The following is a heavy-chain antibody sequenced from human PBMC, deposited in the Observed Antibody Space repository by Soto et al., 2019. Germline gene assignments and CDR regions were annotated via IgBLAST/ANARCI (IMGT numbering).Heavy chain of an antibody. CDR1: GFTLSAYW. V-gene: IGHV3-7*05. J-gene: IGHJ3*02. Sequence: EVQLEESGGDLVQPGGSLRLSCAASGFTLSAYWMTWVRQAPGKGLEWVANINREGSTTSYLDSVRGRFTISRENVGNSLYLQMDRLIADDTALYYCARDVSLGCCSLYRDAFDSWGQGTMVTVSS. CDR3: ARDVSLGCCSLYRDAFDS. D-gene: IGHD2-8*01. CDR2: INREGSTT.